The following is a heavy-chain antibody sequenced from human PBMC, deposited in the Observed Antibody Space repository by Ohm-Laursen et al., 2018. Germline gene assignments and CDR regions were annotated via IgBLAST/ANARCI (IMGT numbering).Heavy chain of an antibody. CDR1: GYTFTSYG. CDR2: ISAYNGNT. V-gene: IGHV1-18*01. Sequence: ASVKVSCKASGYTFTSYGISWVRQAPGQGLEWMGWISAYNGNTNYAQKLQGRVTMTTDTSTSTAYMELRSLRSDDTAVYYCARVPDSVVVVVSATVYYFDYWGQGTLVTVSS. D-gene: IGHD2-15*01. CDR3: ARVPDSVVVVVSATVYYFDY. J-gene: IGHJ4*02.